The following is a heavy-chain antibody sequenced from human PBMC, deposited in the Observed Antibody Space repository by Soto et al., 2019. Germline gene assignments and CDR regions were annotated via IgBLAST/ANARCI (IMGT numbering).Heavy chain of an antibody. CDR2: INAGNGNT. CDR3: AATYYYDSSGYQAHNDAFDI. D-gene: IGHD3-22*01. CDR1: GYTFTSYA. V-gene: IGHV1-3*01. J-gene: IGHJ3*02. Sequence: ASVKVSCKASGYTFTSYAMHWVRQAPGQRLEWMGWINAGNGNTKYSQKFQGRVTITRDTSASTAYMELSSLRSEDTAVYYCAATYYYDSSGYQAHNDAFDIWGQGTMVT.